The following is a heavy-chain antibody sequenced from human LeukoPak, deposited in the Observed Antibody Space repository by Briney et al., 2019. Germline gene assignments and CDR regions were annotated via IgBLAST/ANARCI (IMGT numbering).Heavy chain of an antibody. D-gene: IGHD1-26*01. CDR2: IYYSGST. CDR3: ARVGNSGSYFIDY. Sequence: SETLSLTCTVSGGSISSSSYYWGWIRQPPGKGLEWIGSIYYSGSTYYNPSLKSRVTISVDTSKNQFSLKLSSVTAADTAVYYCARVGNSGSYFIDYWGQGTLVTVSS. CDR1: GGSISSSSYY. J-gene: IGHJ4*02. V-gene: IGHV4-39*07.